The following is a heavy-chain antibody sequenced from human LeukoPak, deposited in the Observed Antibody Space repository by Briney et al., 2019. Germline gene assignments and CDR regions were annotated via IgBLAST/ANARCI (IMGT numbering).Heavy chain of an antibody. V-gene: IGHV3-23*01. CDR1: GFTFSSYA. D-gene: IGHD4-17*01. CDR2: ISGSGGST. CDR3: ARSPTTVTTDMDV. Sequence: HPGGSLRLSCAASGFTFSSYAMSWVRQAPGKGLEWVSAISGSGGSTYYADSVKGRFTISRDNAKNSLYLQMNSLRAEDTAVYYCARSPTTVTTDMDVWGKGTTVTVSS. J-gene: IGHJ6*03.